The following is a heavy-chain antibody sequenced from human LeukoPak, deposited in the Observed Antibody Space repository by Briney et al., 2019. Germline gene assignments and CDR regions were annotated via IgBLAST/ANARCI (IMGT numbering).Heavy chain of an antibody. CDR1: GFTFSSYG. V-gene: IGHV3-30*03. Sequence: PGRSLRLSCAASGFTFSSYGMHWVRQAPGKGLEWVAVISYGGSNKYYADSVKGRFTISRDNSKNTLYLQMNSLRAEDTAVYYCAHIVDYPFDYWGQGTLVTVSS. CDR2: ISYGGSNK. D-gene: IGHD2-21*01. J-gene: IGHJ4*02. CDR3: AHIVDYPFDY.